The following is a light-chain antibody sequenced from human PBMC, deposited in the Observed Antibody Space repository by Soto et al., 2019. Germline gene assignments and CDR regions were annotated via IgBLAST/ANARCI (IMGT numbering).Light chain of an antibody. CDR3: QRRSNWPT. CDR1: QSISRY. J-gene: IGKJ4*01. V-gene: IGKV3-11*01. CDR2: DAS. Sequence: EIVLTQSPATLSLSPGERATLSCRASQSISRYLAWYQQKPGQAPRLLIYDASHRATGIPARFSGSGSGTDFTLTVSSGGPEDCTVDYCQRRSNWPTFGGGTKVEIK.